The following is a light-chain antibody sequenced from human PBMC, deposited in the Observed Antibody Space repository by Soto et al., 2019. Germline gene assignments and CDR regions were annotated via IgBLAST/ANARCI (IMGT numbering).Light chain of an antibody. V-gene: IGKV3-20*01. J-gene: IGKJ4*01. CDR1: QSVSSSY. CDR2: GAS. CDR3: QQYGDLPLT. Sequence: EIVLTQSPGTLSLSPGERATLSCRASQSVSSSYLAWYQQKPGQAPRLLIYGASSRATGIPDRFSGSGSGTDFILTISRLEPEDFAVYYCQQYGDLPLTFGGGTKV.